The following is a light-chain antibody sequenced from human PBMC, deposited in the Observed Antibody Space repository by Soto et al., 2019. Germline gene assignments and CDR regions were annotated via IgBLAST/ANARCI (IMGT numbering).Light chain of an antibody. CDR1: QGIGND. CDR3: QRYNRAPPYT. CDR2: AAS. J-gene: IGKJ2*01. V-gene: IGKV1-27*01. Sequence: DIPMTQSPSSLSASVGDRVTITCRASQGIGNDLAWYQQKPGKVPKLLSYAASTLQSGVPSRFSGSGSGTACALTISSLQPEDFATYYFQRYNRAPPYTFGHGTKLEIK.